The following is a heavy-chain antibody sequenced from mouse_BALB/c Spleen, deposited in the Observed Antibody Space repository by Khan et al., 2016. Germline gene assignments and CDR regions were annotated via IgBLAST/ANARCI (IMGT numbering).Heavy chain of an antibody. CDR3: ARSGNYFDY. CDR1: GYTFTTAG. J-gene: IGHJ2*01. CDR2: INTHSGVP. D-gene: IGHD1-1*02. V-gene: IGHV9-4*02. Sequence: QIQLVQSGPELKKPGATVRISCKASGYTFTTAGMQWVQKMPGKGLKWIGWINTHSGVPKYAEAFKGRFAFSSETSASTAYLQINNLKNEDTATYFCARSGNYFDYWGQGTTLTVSS.